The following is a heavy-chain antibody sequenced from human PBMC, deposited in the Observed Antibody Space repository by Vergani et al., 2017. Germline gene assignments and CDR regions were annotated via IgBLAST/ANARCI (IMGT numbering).Heavy chain of an antibody. D-gene: IGHD5-12*01. CDR1: GYSIDIGYY. Sequence: QVQLQESGPRQVRPSETLSLSCAVSGYSIDIGYYWAWLRQSPEKGLEWIATVYRDGSAYYNPSLQNRVTISVDKAQNHFSLELHSATASDTAVYYCARLSGSGFSAVPEYWGPGTLVTVS. CDR2: VYRDGSA. J-gene: IGHJ4*02. V-gene: IGHV4-38-2*01. CDR3: ARLSGSGFSAVPEY.